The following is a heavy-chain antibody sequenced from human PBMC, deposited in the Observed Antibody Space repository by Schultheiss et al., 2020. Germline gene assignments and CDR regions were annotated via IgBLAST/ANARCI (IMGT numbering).Heavy chain of an antibody. CDR3: ARSSGQRNYLDY. V-gene: IGHV3-33*01. J-gene: IGHJ4*02. CDR2: IWYDGSNK. D-gene: IGHD6-19*01. CDR1: GFTFSSYG. Sequence: GGSLRLSCAASGFTFSSYGMHWVRQAPGKGLEWVAVIWYDGSNKYYADSVKGRFTISRDNSKNTLYLQMNSLRGEDTAVYYCARSSGQRNYLDYWGQGSLVTVSS.